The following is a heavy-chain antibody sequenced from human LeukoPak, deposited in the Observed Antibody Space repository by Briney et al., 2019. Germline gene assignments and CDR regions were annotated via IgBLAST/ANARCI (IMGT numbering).Heavy chain of an antibody. CDR3: ATFLREDAGVGWFDP. CDR2: IYPGGSDT. CDR1: GYSFTSYW. J-gene: IGHJ5*02. Sequence: GESLKISCKGSGYSFTSYWIGWVRQMPGKGLEWMGIIYPGGSDTRYSPSFQGQVTISADKSISTAYLQWSSLKASDTAMYYCATFLREDAGVGWFDPWGQGTLVTVSS. V-gene: IGHV5-51*01. D-gene: IGHD3-16*01.